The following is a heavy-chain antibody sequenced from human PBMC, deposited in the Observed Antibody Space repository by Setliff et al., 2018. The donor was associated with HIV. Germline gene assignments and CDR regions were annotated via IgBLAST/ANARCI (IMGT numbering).Heavy chain of an antibody. V-gene: IGHV1-46*01. D-gene: IGHD3-10*01. CDR1: VYTFTSYY. CDR2: INPSGGST. Sequence: ASVKVSCKASVYTFTSYYIHWVRQAPGQGLEWMGIINPSGGSTNYAQKFQDRVTMTRDTSTTTVYMDLRSLRSEDTAVYYCARARGRLSDFDIWGQGTMGTVSS. J-gene: IGHJ3*02. CDR3: ARARGRLSDFDI.